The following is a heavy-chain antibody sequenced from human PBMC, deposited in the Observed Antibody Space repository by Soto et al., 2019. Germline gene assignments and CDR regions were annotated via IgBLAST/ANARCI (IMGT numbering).Heavy chain of an antibody. CDR3: VKDRYIDY. Sequence: GGSLRLSCSVSGFTFSSYAMHWVRQAPGKGLEYASSISSDGRSTYYADSVEGRFTISRDNSKNTLYLQMSSLRAEDTAIYYCVKDRYIDYWGQGTLVTVSS. CDR2: ISSDGRST. V-gene: IGHV3-64D*06. J-gene: IGHJ4*02. CDR1: GFTFSSYA.